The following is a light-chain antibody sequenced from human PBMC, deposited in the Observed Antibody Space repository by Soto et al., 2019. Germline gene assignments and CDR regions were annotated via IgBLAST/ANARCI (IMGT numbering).Light chain of an antibody. Sequence: EVVMTQSPATLSVSPGEGATLSFRASQSVSSSYLAWYQQKPGQAPRLLIYGASSRAAGIPDRFSGSGSGTDFTLTISRLEPEDFVVYHCQQYGDLPPTFGQGTKVDIK. CDR2: GAS. CDR3: QQYGDLPPT. CDR1: QSVSSSY. J-gene: IGKJ1*01. V-gene: IGKV3-20*01.